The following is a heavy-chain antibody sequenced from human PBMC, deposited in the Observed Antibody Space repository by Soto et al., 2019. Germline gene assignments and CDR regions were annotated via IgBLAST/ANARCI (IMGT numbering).Heavy chain of an antibody. Sequence: PGGSLRLSCAASGFTFSSYAMHWVRQAPGKGLEWVAVISYDGSNKYYADSVKGRFTISRDNSKNTLYLQMNSLRAEDTAVYYCARDIPYYYDSSGYLNWGQGTLVTVS. CDR2: ISYDGSNK. CDR3: ARDIPYYYDSSGYLN. CDR1: GFTFSSYA. D-gene: IGHD3-22*01. V-gene: IGHV3-30-3*01. J-gene: IGHJ4*02.